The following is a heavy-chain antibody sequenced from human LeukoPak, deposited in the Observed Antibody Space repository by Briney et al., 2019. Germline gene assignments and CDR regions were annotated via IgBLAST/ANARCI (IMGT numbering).Heavy chain of an antibody. V-gene: IGHV4-39*01. Sequence: SETLSLTCTVSGGSISSSDYYWGWIRQPPGKGLEWIGTIYYDGGTYYNPSLKSRVTISVDTSKNQFSLKLSSETAADTAVYYCARHMGAGGVYWGQGTLVTVSS. CDR3: ARHMGAGGVY. J-gene: IGHJ4*02. CDR2: IYYDGGT. CDR1: GGSISSSDYY. D-gene: IGHD1-26*01.